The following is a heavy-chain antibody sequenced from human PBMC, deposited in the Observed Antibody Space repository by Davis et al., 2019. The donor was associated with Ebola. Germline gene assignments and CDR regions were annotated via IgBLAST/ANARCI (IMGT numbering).Heavy chain of an antibody. D-gene: IGHD4-11*01. Sequence: GESLKISCVASGFIFSDFGMHWVRQAPGKGLEWVAMIYYDGSNRYYAGSVKDRFTISRDNSKNMLFLQMNSLRADDTAGYYCARALDSPDVDYWGQGTQVTVSP. CDR3: ARALDSPDVDY. CDR2: IYYDGSNR. CDR1: GFIFSDFG. V-gene: IGHV3-33*01. J-gene: IGHJ4*02.